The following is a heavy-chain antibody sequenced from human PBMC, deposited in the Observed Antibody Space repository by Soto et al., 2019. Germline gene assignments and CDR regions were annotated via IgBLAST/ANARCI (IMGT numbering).Heavy chain of an antibody. CDR3: ARGDSTDCSNGVCSFFYNHDMDV. V-gene: IGHV1-2*04. D-gene: IGHD2-8*01. J-gene: IGHJ6*02. CDR1: GYSFTDYH. Sequence: ASVKVSCKASGYSFTDYHIHWVRQAPGQGLEWLGRINPQSGGTSTAQKFQGWVTMTTDTSISTASMGLTRLTSDDPAIYYCARGDSTDCSNGVCSFFYNHDMDVWGQGTTVTVSS. CDR2: INPQSGGT.